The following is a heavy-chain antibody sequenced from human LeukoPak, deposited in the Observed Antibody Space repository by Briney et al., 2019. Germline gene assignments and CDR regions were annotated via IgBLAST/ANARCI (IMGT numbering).Heavy chain of an antibody. CDR1: GFTFDDYG. CDR2: INWNGGST. V-gene: IGHV3-20*04. CDR3: AKSVAYYSYYMDV. Sequence: PGGSLRLSCAASGFTFDDYGMSWVRQAPGKGLEWVSGINWNGGSTGYADSVKGRFTISRDNAKNSLYLQMNSLRAEDTAVYYCAKSVAYYSYYMDVWGKGTTVTVSS. D-gene: IGHD3-10*01. J-gene: IGHJ6*03.